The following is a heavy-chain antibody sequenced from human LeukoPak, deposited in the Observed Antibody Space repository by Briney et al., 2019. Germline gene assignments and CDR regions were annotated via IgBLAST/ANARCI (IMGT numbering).Heavy chain of an antibody. Sequence: SETLSLTCTVSGGSISSSSYYWGWIRQPPGKGLEWIGSIYYSGSTYHNPSLKSRVTISVDTSKNQFSLKLSSVTAADTAVYYCARNLGYCSSTSCPYMDVWGKGTTVTVSS. J-gene: IGHJ6*03. CDR1: GGSISSSSYY. CDR3: ARNLGYCSSTSCPYMDV. CDR2: IYYSGST. D-gene: IGHD2-2*01. V-gene: IGHV4-39*01.